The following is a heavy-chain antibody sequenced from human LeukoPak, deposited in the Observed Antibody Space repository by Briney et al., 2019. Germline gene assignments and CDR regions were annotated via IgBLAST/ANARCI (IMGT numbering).Heavy chain of an antibody. CDR1: GFTFSSYS. CDR2: ISSSSSYI. CDR3: ARKDPPNLWSTEAFDI. J-gene: IGHJ3*02. D-gene: IGHD2-21*01. V-gene: IGHV3-21*01. Sequence: GGSLRLSCAASGFTFSSYSMNWVRQAPGKGLEWVSSISSSSSYIYYADSVKGRFTISRDNAKNSLYLQMNSLRAEDTAVYYCARKDPPNLWSTEAFDIWGQGTMVTVSS.